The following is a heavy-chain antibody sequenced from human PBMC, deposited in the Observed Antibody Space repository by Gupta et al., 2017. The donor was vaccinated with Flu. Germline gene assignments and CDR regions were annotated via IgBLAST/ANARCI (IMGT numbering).Heavy chain of an antibody. CDR1: GFTFSSYS. J-gene: IGHJ5*02. CDR3: ARDEAAGISWFDP. CDR2: ISSSSSYI. Sequence: EVQLVESGGGLVKPGGSLRLSCAASGFTFSSYSMNWVRQAPGKGLEWGSYISSSSSYIYYADSVKGRVTISRDNAKNSLDLQMNSLRAEDTAVYYCARDEAAGISWFDPWGQGTLVTVSS. V-gene: IGHV3-21*01. D-gene: IGHD6-13*01.